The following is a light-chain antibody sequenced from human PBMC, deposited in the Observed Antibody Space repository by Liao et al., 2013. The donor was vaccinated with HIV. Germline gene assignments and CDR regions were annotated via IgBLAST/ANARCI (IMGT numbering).Light chain of an antibody. CDR2: QNT. CDR1: ILGDKY. J-gene: IGLJ2*01. CDR3: QAWDSSADVV. V-gene: IGLV3-1*01. Sequence: DELTQPPSVSVSPGQTASITCSGNILGDKYASWYQQRPGQSPVLVIYQNTKRPSGIPERFSGSNSGNTATLTISATQPMDEADYFCQAWDSSADVVFGGGTRLTVL.